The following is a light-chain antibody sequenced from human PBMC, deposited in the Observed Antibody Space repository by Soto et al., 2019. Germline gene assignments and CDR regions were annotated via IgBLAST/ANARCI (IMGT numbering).Light chain of an antibody. J-gene: IGKJ1*01. CDR1: QSVSSN. CDR2: GAS. CDR3: QQYNNWPGT. V-gene: IGKV3-15*01. Sequence: EIVMTQSPATLSVSPGERATLSCRASQSVSSNLAWYQQKPGQAPRLLIYGASTRATGLPARFSGGGSGTEFTLTISSLQSEDFAVYYCQQYNNWPGTSGQGTKVDIK.